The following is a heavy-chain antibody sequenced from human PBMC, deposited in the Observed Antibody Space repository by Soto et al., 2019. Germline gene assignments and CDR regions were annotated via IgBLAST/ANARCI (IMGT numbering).Heavy chain of an antibody. V-gene: IGHV3-30*18. J-gene: IGHJ4*02. D-gene: IGHD6-19*01. CDR3: AKGWVAVAGYFDY. CDR2: ISYDGSNK. Sequence: QVQLVESGGGVVQPGRSLRLSCAASGFTFSSYGMHWVRQAPGKGLEWVAVISYDGSNKYYADSVKGRFTISRDNSKNTLYLKMNSLRAEDTAVYYCAKGWVAVAGYFDYWGQGTLVTVSS. CDR1: GFTFSSYG.